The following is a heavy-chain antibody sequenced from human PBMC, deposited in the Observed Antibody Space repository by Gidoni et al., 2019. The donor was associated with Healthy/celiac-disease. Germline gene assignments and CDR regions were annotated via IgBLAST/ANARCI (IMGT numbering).Heavy chain of an antibody. D-gene: IGHD1-26*01. CDR2: IYYSGST. CDR3: ARPARGSSEDY. V-gene: IGHV4-39*01. Sequence: QLQLQESGPGLVKPSETLSLTCTVSGCSISSSSYYWGWSRQPPGKGLEWIGSIYYSGSTYYNPSLKSRVTISVDTSKNQFSLKLSSVTAADTAVYYCARPARGSSEDYWGQGTLVTVSS. J-gene: IGHJ4*02. CDR1: GCSISSSSYY.